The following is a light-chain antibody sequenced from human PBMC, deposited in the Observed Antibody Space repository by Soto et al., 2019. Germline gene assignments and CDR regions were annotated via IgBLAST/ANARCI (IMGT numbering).Light chain of an antibody. Sequence: EIVMTQSPATLCVSPGGRATLSCRASQSISGALAWYQQKPGQAPRLLIYGASTRATSFPARFSGSGSGTDFTLTISSLQSEDFAVYYCQQYNNWPWTFGQGTKVDIK. CDR1: QSISGA. CDR3: QQYNNWPWT. V-gene: IGKV3-15*01. J-gene: IGKJ1*01. CDR2: GAS.